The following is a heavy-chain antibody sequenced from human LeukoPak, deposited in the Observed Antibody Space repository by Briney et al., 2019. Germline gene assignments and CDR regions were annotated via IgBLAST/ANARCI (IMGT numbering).Heavy chain of an antibody. D-gene: IGHD6-6*01. CDR2: INPNSGGT. V-gene: IGHV1-2*02. J-gene: IGHJ4*02. CDR1: GYTFTGYY. CDR3: ARALSIAAYSDY. Sequence: ASVKVSCKASGYTFTGYYMHWVRQAPGQGLEWMGWINPNSGGTNYAQKFQGRVTMTRDTSISTAYMELSRLRSDDTAVYYCARALSIAAYSDYWGQGTLVTVSP.